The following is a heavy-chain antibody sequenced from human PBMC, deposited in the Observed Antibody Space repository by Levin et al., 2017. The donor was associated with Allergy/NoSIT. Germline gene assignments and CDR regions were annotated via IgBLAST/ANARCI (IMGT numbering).Heavy chain of an antibody. CDR2: MYHTGTI. CDR3: VRERVGYFDI. J-gene: IGHJ3*02. D-gene: IGHD5-18*01. V-gene: IGHV4-38-2*02. Sequence: PSETLSLTCAVSGFSITSDHSWGWIRQSPGKGLEWIGSMYHTGTIYYNPSLKSRVTKSRDTSTNQFSLNLSSVTAADTAIYYCVRERVGYFDIWGQGIMVTVST. CDR1: GFSITSDHS.